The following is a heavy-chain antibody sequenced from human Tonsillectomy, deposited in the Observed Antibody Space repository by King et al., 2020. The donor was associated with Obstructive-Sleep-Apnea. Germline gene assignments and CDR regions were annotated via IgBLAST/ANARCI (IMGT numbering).Heavy chain of an antibody. CDR2: ISIDGNHK. D-gene: IGHD2-2*01. Sequence: VQLVESGGGVVQPGRSLRISCEASGFTLSHYAIHWVRQAPGKGLAWVAVISIDGNHKYYPDSVKGRFTISRDNSKNIVYLQMNSLRADDTAVYYCARDRVDFYFDFWGQGTLVTVSS. V-gene: IGHV3-30*04. CDR1: GFTLSHYA. CDR3: ARDRVDFYFDF. J-gene: IGHJ4*02.